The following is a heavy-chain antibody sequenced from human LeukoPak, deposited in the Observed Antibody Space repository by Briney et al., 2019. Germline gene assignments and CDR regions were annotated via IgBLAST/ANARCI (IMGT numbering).Heavy chain of an antibody. Sequence: GGSLRLSCAASGITFSDYYMSWIRQAPGKGLEWLSYISKSGDTIYYADSVRGRLTISRDNASNSLYLQVNSLTAADTATYYCVITAGWTTATDHWGQGALVTVSS. CDR1: GITFSDYY. V-gene: IGHV3-11*04. CDR3: VITAGWTTATDH. CDR2: ISKSGDTI. D-gene: IGHD1-14*01. J-gene: IGHJ5*02.